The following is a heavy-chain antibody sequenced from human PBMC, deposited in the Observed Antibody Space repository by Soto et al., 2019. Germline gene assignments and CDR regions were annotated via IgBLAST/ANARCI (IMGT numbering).Heavy chain of an antibody. CDR2: ISAHNGNI. J-gene: IGHJ4*02. D-gene: IGHD1-1*01. CDR3: ARGRYGDY. V-gene: IGHV1-18*01. CDR1: GYAFTTYG. Sequence: QVHLVQSGAEVKKPGASAKVSCKGSGYAFTTYGITWVRQAPGQGLEWMGWISAHNGNINYAQKLQGRVTVTRDTSTSTTYLELRSVRSDDTTVYYCARGRYGDYWGQGDLVTVSS.